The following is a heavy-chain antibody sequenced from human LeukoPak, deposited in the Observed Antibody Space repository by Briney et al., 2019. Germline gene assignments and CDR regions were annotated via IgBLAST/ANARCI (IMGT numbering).Heavy chain of an antibody. V-gene: IGHV3-30-3*01. CDR2: ISYEGSNK. D-gene: IGHD6-13*01. CDR1: GFTFSSYS. CDR3: AILAAAGRTFAY. Sequence: GGSLTLSCAASGFTFSSYSIHWVRQAPGKGREWVAVISYEGSNKYYADSVKGRSTISRDNHNNALYLQINSLRADDTAVYYCAILAAAGRTFAYWGQGTLVTVSS. J-gene: IGHJ4*02.